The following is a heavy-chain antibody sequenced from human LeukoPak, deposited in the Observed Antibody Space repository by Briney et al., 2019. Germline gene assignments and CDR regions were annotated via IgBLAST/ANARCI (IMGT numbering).Heavy chain of an antibody. D-gene: IGHD4-11*01. CDR1: GDSISSYY. CDR2: FYYSGTT. V-gene: IGHV4-59*01. Sequence: PETLSLTCTVSGDSISSYYWSWIRQPPGKGLEWMGFFYYSGTTNYNPSLKSRVTISGDTSKNQFSLKLTYVTAADTAVYFCARECSNYVTHYFDYWGQGLQVTVSS. CDR3: ARECSNYVTHYFDY. J-gene: IGHJ4*02.